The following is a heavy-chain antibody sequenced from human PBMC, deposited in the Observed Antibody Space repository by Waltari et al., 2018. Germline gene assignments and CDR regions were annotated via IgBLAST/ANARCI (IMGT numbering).Heavy chain of an antibody. CDR1: GFTFSSYA. CDR2: ISGSGGST. Sequence: EVQLVESGGGLVQPGGSLRLSCAASGFTFSSYAINWVRQAPGKWLGWVSAISGSGGSTYYADSVKGRFTISRDNSKNTLYLQMNSLRAEDTAVYYCANLPSLDFWSGDYYYYGMDVWGKGTTVTVSS. V-gene: IGHV3-23*04. CDR3: ANLPSLDFWSGDYYYYGMDV. J-gene: IGHJ6*04. D-gene: IGHD3-3*01.